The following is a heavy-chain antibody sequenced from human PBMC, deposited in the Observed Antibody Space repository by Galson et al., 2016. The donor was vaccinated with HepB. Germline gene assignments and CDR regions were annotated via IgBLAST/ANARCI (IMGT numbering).Heavy chain of an antibody. CDR2: IRSRTNSYAT. Sequence: LRLSCAASGFTFSESAINWVRLASGKGLEWLGCIRSRTNSYATSYAESVKGKFTISRDDSKNTAYLQMNSLKTEDTAVYFCARQMGNRLDFYYYSGMDVWGQGTTVTVSS. V-gene: IGHV3-73*01. CDR1: GFTFSESA. D-gene: IGHD3-16*02. CDR3: ARQMGNRLDFYYYSGMDV. J-gene: IGHJ6*02.